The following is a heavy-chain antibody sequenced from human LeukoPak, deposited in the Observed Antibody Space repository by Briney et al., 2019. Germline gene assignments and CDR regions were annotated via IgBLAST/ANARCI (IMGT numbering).Heavy chain of an antibody. CDR2: IYYSGST. CDR1: GGSISSYY. CDR3: ARREWELANWFDP. Sequence: SETLSLTCTVSGGSISSYYWSWIRQSPGKGLEWIGYIYYSGSTNYNPSLKSRVTISVDTSKNQFSLKLSSVTAADTAVYYCARREWELANWFDPWGQGTLVTVSS. V-gene: IGHV4-59*08. J-gene: IGHJ5*02. D-gene: IGHD1-26*01.